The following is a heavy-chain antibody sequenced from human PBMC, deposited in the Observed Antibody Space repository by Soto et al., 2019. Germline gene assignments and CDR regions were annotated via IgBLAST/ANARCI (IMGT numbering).Heavy chain of an antibody. J-gene: IGHJ6*02. CDR1: GYTFTSYY. Sequence: ASVKVSCKASGYTFTSYYMHWVRQAPGQGLEWMGWINPNSGGTNYAQKFQGWVTMIRDTSISTAYMELSRLRSDDTAVYYCARVGSYYYGMDVWGQGTTVTVSS. V-gene: IGHV1-2*04. D-gene: IGHD1-26*01. CDR2: INPNSGGT. CDR3: ARVGSYYYGMDV.